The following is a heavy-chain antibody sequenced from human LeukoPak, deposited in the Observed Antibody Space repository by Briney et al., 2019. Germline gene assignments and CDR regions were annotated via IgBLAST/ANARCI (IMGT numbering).Heavy chain of an antibody. V-gene: IGHV3-53*01. Sequence: PGGSLRLSCAASGFTDSSNYMSWVRQPPARGLEGVSVIYSGGRTYYAASVKGRFTISRDNSTNTLYLQMNSLRAADTAVYYCARELENGIAAACSDYWGQGTLVTVSS. CDR3: ARELENGIAAACSDY. D-gene: IGHD6-13*01. CDR1: GFTDSSNY. CDR2: IYSGGRT. J-gene: IGHJ4*02.